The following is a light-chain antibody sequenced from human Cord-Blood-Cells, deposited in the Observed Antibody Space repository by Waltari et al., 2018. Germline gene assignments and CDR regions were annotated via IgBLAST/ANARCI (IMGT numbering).Light chain of an antibody. CDR2: EVS. J-gene: IGLJ1*01. Sequence: QSAPTQPASVSGSPGQSITISCTGTSRSVGGYNYVSWYQQHPGKAPKLMIYEVSNRPSGVSNRFSGSKSGNTASLTISGLQAEDEADYYCSSYTSSSTYVFGTGTKVTVL. CDR3: SSYTSSSTYV. CDR1: SRSVGGYNY. V-gene: IGLV2-14*01.